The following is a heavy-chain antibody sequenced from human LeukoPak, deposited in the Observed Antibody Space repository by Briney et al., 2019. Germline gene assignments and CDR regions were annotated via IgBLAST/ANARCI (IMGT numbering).Heavy chain of an antibody. CDR2: ISRDSRNI. CDR3: ASPAVAGYFDY. CDR1: GFTLSSHN. V-gene: IGHV3-21*01. D-gene: IGHD6-13*01. J-gene: IGHJ4*02. Sequence: GGSLRLSCAASGFTLSSHNMNWVRQAPGKGLELVSFISRDSRNIYYADSVKGRFTISRDNAKNSLFLQMNSLRAEDTAVYYCASPAVAGYFDYWGQGALVTVSS.